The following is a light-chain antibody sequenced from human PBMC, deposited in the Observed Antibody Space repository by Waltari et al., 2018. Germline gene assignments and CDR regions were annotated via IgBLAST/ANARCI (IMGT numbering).Light chain of an antibody. J-gene: IGKJ4*01. CDR3: QEYYSTPLT. CDR2: WAS. V-gene: IGKV4-1*01. Sequence: DIVMTQSPDSLAVSLGERVTINCKSSQSLLYSSNNKNYLAWYQQKPGQAPKLLIYWASTQEAGVPNRFSGSSAGTDFTLTISSLQAEDVAVYYCQEYYSTPLTFGGGTKVEIK. CDR1: QSLLYSSNNKNY.